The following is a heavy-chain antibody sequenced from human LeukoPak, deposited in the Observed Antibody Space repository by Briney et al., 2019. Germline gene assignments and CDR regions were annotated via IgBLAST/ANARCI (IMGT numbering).Heavy chain of an antibody. CDR2: ITAYNGNT. D-gene: IGHD2-21*02. J-gene: IGHJ6*02. Sequence: ASVKVSCKASGYTFTGYGLSGGRQPPGQGLKWLGWITAYNGNTNYARKLQGRVTMTTDTSTSTAYMELRSLRSDDTAVYYCARFVGVFVVVTAVHYYGMDVWGQGTTVTVSS. CDR1: GYTFTGYG. V-gene: IGHV1-18*01. CDR3: ARFVGVFVVVTAVHYYGMDV.